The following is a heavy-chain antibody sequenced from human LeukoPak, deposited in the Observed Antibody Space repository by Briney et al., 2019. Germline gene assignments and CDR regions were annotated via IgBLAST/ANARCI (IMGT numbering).Heavy chain of an antibody. J-gene: IGHJ3*02. CDR3: ARRARYSSGWYDAFDI. V-gene: IGHV4-4*08. CDR1: GGSISSYH. CDR2: IINSGST. Sequence: PSGTLSLTCSVSGGSISSYHWSWIRQPPGRGLKWIGNIINSGSTNYNPSLKSRVTMAVDTSKNQFSLNLSSVTAAGTAVYYCARRARYSSGWYDAFDIWGQGTMVTVSS. D-gene: IGHD6-19*01.